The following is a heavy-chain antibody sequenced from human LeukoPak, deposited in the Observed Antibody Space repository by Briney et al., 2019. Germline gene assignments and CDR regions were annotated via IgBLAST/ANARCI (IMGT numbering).Heavy chain of an antibody. J-gene: IGHJ1*01. Sequence: GVSVRLFCAAWVLTVMNNYLTWVRHARAKGLEEVSDIYSGGRTHFADSVKGRLTISRDSYNNPLYLQTHSLRAEDTAVYYCAMGATGQYFQFWGQGTLVSVSS. V-gene: IGHV3-53*01. D-gene: IGHD1-26*01. CDR2: IYSGGRT. CDR3: AMGATGQYFQF. CDR1: VLTVMNNY.